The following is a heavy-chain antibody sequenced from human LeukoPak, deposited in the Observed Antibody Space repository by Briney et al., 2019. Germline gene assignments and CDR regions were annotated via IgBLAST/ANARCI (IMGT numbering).Heavy chain of an antibody. CDR2: ISGSGGST. CDR1: GFTFSSYA. Sequence: PGGSLRLSCAASGFTFSSYAMSWVRQAPGKGLEWVSAISGSGGSTYYADSVKGRFTISRDNSKNTLYLQMNSLRAEDTAVYYCARDGVTMIAEWYNWLDPWGQGNLVTVSS. V-gene: IGHV3-23*01. J-gene: IGHJ5*02. D-gene: IGHD3-22*01. CDR3: ARDGVTMIAEWYNWLDP.